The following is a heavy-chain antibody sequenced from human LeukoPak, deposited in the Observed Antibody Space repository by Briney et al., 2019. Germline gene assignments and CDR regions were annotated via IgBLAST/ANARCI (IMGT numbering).Heavy chain of an antibody. CDR2: MSPNSGDT. Sequence: ASVKVSCKGFGYTITNYCLHWVRQATGQGLEWLGWMSPNSGDTGYAQKFQGRVTMTSDSSISTAYMELSSLRSEDTAIYYCVRTPPNWGFDYWGQGTLVTVSS. V-gene: IGHV1-8*01. CDR3: VRTPPNWGFDY. J-gene: IGHJ4*02. CDR1: GYTITNYC. D-gene: IGHD7-27*01.